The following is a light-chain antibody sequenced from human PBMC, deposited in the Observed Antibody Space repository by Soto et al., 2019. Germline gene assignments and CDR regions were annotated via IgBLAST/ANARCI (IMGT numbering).Light chain of an antibody. CDR1: QTLGSNF. V-gene: IGKV3-20*01. CDR3: QQYDDSPVT. Sequence: ETVLTQSPGTLSLSPGERASLSCRASQTLGSNFLAWYQQKPGQAPRLLISGASSSATGIPDRFSASGSGTDFTLNINRLEPEDFAVYYCQQYDDSPVTFGQGTKLEI. J-gene: IGKJ2*01. CDR2: GAS.